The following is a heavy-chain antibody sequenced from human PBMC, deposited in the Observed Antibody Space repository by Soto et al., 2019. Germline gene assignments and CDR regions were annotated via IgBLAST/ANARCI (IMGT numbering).Heavy chain of an antibody. J-gene: IGHJ4*02. D-gene: IGHD2-2*01. V-gene: IGHV3-9*01. Sequence: EVQLVESGGGLVQPGRSLRLSCAASGFTFDDYAMHWVRQAPGKGLECVSGISWNSGSIGYADSVKGRFIISRDNAKNSVYLHMNSLRAEDTALYYCAKGADYCSSTSCYGPSFDYWGQGPLVTVSS. CDR1: GFTFDDYA. CDR2: ISWNSGSI. CDR3: AKGADYCSSTSCYGPSFDY.